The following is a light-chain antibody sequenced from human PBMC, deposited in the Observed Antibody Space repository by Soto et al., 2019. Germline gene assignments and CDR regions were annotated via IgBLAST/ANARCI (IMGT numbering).Light chain of an antibody. Sequence: EIVLTQSPGTLSLSPGESATLSCRAIQRVASRHIAWYRQNPGQAPWLLIYGASNRATGIPDRFSGSGSGTDFTRPISRLEAEDSAVYYWQQYCSSPPYTFGQDPKLQLK. V-gene: IGKV3-20*01. CDR1: QRVASRH. CDR2: GAS. CDR3: QQYCSSPPYT. J-gene: IGKJ2*01.